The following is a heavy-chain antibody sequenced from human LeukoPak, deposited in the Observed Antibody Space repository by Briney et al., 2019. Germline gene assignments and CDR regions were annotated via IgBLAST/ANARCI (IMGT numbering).Heavy chain of an antibody. D-gene: IGHD2-2*01. CDR2: IIGSGGST. J-gene: IGHJ4*02. CDR1: RFTLSSYA. CDR3: AKDFGYCSSTSCYGFSDY. V-gene: IGHV3-23*01. Sequence: PRRSRSPSCAVSRFTLSSYATGWVRPAPGKGLEWVSAIIGSGGSTCYADNVKGRFTISRDNSKNTPYLQMNSLRAEDTAVYYCAKDFGYCSSTSCYGFSDYWGQGTLVTVSS.